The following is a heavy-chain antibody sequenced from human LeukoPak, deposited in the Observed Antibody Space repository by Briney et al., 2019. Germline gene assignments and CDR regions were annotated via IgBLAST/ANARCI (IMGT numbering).Heavy chain of an antibody. V-gene: IGHV3-53*01. Sequence: PGGSLRLSCATSGSTVRTNYIAWVRQAPGKGLEWFSVIYSGGITYYADSVKGRFTISRDGSKATLYLQMTCVSAIYKAVNHCAMDLRYSTGWFHFDYWGQGTLVTVSS. D-gene: IGHD6-19*01. CDR2: IYSGGIT. CDR1: GSTVRTNY. CDR3: AMDLRYSTGWFHFDY. J-gene: IGHJ4*02.